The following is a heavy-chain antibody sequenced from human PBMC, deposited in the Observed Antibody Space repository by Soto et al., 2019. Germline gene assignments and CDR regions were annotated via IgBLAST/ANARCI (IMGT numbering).Heavy chain of an antibody. V-gene: IGHV4-31*03. Sequence: SETLSLTCTVSGGSVNSGGYYWAWIRQHPGKGLEWIGYIYNSGSTYYNPSLKSRVTISLDTSKNQFSLRLSSVTAADTAVYYCARVIYDDESQNWFDSWGQGTQVTVSS. CDR2: IYNSGST. D-gene: IGHD4-17*01. CDR1: GGSVNSGGYY. J-gene: IGHJ5*01. CDR3: ARVIYDDESQNWFDS.